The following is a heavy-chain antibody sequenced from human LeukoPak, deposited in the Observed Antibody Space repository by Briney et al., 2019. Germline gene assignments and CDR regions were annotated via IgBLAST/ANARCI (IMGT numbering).Heavy chain of an antibody. V-gene: IGHV1-69*04. CDR3: ARDQGLTAPPPYGLDV. D-gene: IGHD5-18*01. Sequence: GASVKVSCKTSGGTFSTSAITWVRQAPGQGFEWMGRIIPVLNITTYAQRFQGRVTITADTSTSTVYMELSSLRSEETAVYYCARDQGLTAPPPYGLDVWGQGTTVIVSS. CDR2: IIPVLNIT. J-gene: IGHJ6*02. CDR1: GGTFSTSA.